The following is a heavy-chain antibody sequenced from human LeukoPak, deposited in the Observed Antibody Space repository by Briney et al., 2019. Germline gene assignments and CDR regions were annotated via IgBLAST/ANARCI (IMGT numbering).Heavy chain of an antibody. CDR3: ARDHPYYYVSGSSGLGYYYCMDV. J-gene: IGHJ6*02. Sequence: SETLSLTCTVSGGSISSYYWSWIRQPPGKGLEWIGYIYYSGSTNYNPSLKSRVTISVDTSKNQFSLKLSSVTAADTAVYYCARDHPYYYVSGSSGLGYYYCMDVWGQGTTVTVCS. CDR2: IYYSGST. V-gene: IGHV4-59*01. D-gene: IGHD3-10*01. CDR1: GGSISSYY.